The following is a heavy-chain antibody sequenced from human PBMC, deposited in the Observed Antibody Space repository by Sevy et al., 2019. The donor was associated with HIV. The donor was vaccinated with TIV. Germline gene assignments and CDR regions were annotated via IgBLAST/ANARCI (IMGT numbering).Heavy chain of an antibody. CDR1: GGSISSNS. D-gene: IGHD2-21*01. CDR3: ARDGGDGYNPSGFDI. V-gene: IGHV4-59*01. CDR2: FYYTGST. Sequence: SETLSLACSVSGGSISSNSWNWIRQPPGKGLEWIGYFYYTGSTNYNPSLKSRVTISVDTSKNQISLTLSSVTAADTAVYYCARDGGDGYNPSGFDIWGQGTMVTVSS. J-gene: IGHJ3*02.